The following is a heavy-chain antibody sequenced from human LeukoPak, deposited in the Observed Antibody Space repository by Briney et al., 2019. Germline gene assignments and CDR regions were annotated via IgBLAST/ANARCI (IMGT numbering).Heavy chain of an antibody. Sequence: SETLSLTHSVSAASINSDFRSSPWQPAPKRPDRMSRIYISGSTNHSPSLKWRVTMPVDSSKNQFSLNLISVTAADTAVYYCARALNPLPGTYYFDYWGQGTLVTVS. CDR2: IYISGST. CDR1: AASINSDF. J-gene: IGHJ4*02. CDR3: ARALNPLPGTYYFDY. V-gene: IGHV4-4*07. D-gene: IGHD2-15*01.